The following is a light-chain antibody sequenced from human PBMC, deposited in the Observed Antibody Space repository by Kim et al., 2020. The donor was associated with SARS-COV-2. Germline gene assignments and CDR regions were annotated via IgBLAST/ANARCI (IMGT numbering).Light chain of an antibody. CDR1: SGHSSYA. CDR2: LNSDGSR. J-gene: IGLJ2*01. Sequence: ASVQLTGTLSSGHSSYAIAWHQQQPEKGPRYLVKLNSDGSRSKGDGIPDRFSGSSSGAERYLTISSLQSEDEADYYCQTWGTGIVVFGGGTQLTVL. V-gene: IGLV4-69*01. CDR3: QTWGTGIVV.